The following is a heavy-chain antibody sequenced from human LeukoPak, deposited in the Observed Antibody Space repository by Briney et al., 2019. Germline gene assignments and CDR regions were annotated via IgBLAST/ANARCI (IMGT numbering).Heavy chain of an antibody. CDR1: GGSISSSSYY. D-gene: IGHD3-9*01. CDR2: ISYSGST. CDR3: ARVRDDVLTNYQDALDI. J-gene: IGHJ3*02. V-gene: IGHV4-61*05. Sequence: PSETLSLTCTVSGGSISSSSYYWSWIRQPPGKGLEWIGYISYSGSTNCNPSLKSRVSISVDTSKSQFSLKLNSVTAADTAVYYCARVRDDVLTNYQDALDIWGQGTLVTVSS.